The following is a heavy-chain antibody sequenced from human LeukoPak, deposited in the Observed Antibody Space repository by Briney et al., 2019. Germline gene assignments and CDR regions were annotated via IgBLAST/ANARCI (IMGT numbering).Heavy chain of an antibody. V-gene: IGHV4-34*01. CDR3: ARQRVEYCTNGVCYGFDY. CDR2: INHSGST. D-gene: IGHD2-8*01. Sequence: PSGTLSLTCAVYGGSFSGYYWSWIRQPPGKGLEWIGEINHSGSTNYNPSLKSRVTISVDTSKNQFSLKLSSVTAADTAVYYCARQRVEYCTNGVCYGFDYWGQGTLVTVSS. CDR1: GGSFSGYY. J-gene: IGHJ4*02.